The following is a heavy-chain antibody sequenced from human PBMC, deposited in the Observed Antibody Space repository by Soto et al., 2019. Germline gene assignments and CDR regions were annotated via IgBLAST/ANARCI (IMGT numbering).Heavy chain of an antibody. CDR3: ARGTFGVVKD. CDR2: MYYSGST. CDR1: GGSISSYY. D-gene: IGHD3-3*01. Sequence: QVQLQESGPGLVKPSETLSLTCTVSGGSISSYYWSWIRQPPGKGLEWIGYMYYSGSTNYNPSLKSRVTISIDTARNQFSLKLSSVTAADTAVYYCARGTFGVVKDWGQGTLVTVSS. J-gene: IGHJ4*02. V-gene: IGHV4-59*01.